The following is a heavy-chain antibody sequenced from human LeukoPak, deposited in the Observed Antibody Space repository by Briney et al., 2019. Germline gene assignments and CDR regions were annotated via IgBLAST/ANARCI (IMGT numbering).Heavy chain of an antibody. V-gene: IGHV3-23*01. Sequence: GGSLRLSCAASGFTFSKYYMSWVRQAPGKGLEWVSAISGSGGSTYYADSVKGRFTISRDNSKNTLYLQMNSLRAEDTAVYYCAKASVRGYSYDSFDYWGQGTLVTVSS. CDR1: GFTFSKYY. CDR3: AKASVRGYSYDSFDY. J-gene: IGHJ4*02. CDR2: ISGSGGST. D-gene: IGHD5-18*01.